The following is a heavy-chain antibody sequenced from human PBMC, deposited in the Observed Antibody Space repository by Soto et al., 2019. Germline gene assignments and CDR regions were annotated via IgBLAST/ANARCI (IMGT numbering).Heavy chain of an antibody. D-gene: IGHD2-15*01. J-gene: IGHJ6*02. CDR3: ARDRGYDAHDYYYNAMDV. Sequence: GGSLRLSCISSGFTFRAYTMNWVRQAPGKGLEWVSGIRGFSPYTFYAESVKGRFTISRDNAKNSLYLQMNSLRAEDTAVYYCARDRGYDAHDYYYNAMDVWGQGTTVTVSS. CDR2: IRGFSPYT. V-gene: IGHV3-21*01. CDR1: GFTFRAYT.